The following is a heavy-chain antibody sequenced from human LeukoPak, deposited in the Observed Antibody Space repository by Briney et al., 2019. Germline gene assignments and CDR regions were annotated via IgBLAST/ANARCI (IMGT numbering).Heavy chain of an antibody. Sequence: GGSLRLSCAASGFTVSSNYMSWVRQAPGKGLEWVSVIYSGGSTYYADSVKGRFTISRDNSKNTLYLQMNSLRAEDTAVYYCARDRGVATQGSSYYFDYWGQGTLVTVSS. D-gene: IGHD3-10*01. V-gene: IGHV3-66*01. CDR2: IYSGGST. CDR1: GFTVSSNY. CDR3: ARDRGVATQGSSYYFDY. J-gene: IGHJ4*02.